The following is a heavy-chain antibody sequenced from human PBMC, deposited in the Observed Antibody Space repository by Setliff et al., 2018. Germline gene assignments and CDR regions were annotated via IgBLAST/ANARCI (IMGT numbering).Heavy chain of an antibody. J-gene: IGHJ6*03. CDR2: IYIGGSA. Sequence: PSETLSLTCTVSGGSISSYYWSWIRQPAGKGLEWIGHIYIGGSANYNPSLKSRVTMSIDTSKNQFSLKLNSVTAADMAVYYCAREQWLDPPGYYYMDVWAKGTTLTVSS. V-gene: IGHV4-4*07. D-gene: IGHD6-19*01. CDR3: AREQWLDPPGYYYMDV. CDR1: GGSISSYY.